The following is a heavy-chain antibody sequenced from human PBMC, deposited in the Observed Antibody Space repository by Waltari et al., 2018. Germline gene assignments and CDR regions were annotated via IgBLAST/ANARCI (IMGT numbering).Heavy chain of an antibody. D-gene: IGHD4-17*01. CDR2: INHSGST. CDR3: AKDYGATLRGWFDP. CDR1: GGSFSGYY. Sequence: QVQLQQWGAGLLKPSETLSLTCAGYGGSFSGYYWSWVRQPPGKGLEWIGEINHSGSTNYNPSLKSRVTISVDTSKNQFSLMLNSVTAADTAVYYCAKDYGATLRGWFDPWGQGNLVIVS. J-gene: IGHJ5*02. V-gene: IGHV4-34*01.